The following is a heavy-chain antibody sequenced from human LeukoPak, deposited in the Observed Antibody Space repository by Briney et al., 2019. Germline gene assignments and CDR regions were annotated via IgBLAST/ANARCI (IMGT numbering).Heavy chain of an antibody. V-gene: IGHV3-23*01. D-gene: IGHD2-15*01. J-gene: IGHJ4*02. CDR3: AKNVVVKRYIDY. CDR2: ISGSGSTT. Sequence: GRSLRLSCASSGFTFSNHAMSWVRQTPRRGLQWVSVISGSGSTTEYADSVKGRFTISRDNSKNTLSLQMNSLRVEDTAIYYCAKNVVVKRYIDYWGQGTLVTVSS. CDR1: GFTFSNHA.